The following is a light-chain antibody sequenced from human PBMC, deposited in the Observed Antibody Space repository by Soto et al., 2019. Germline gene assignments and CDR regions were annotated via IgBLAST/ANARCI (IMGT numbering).Light chain of an antibody. CDR3: QQYNSYSRT. CDR1: QSVGSG. V-gene: IGKV3D-15*01. Sequence: EIVLTQSPATLSVSPGERATLSGRASQSVGSGLSWYQQKPDQAPRLLIYGTSSRATGIPDRFSGSGSGTEFTLTISSLQPDDFATYYCQQYNSYSRTCGQGTKVDIK. J-gene: IGKJ1*01. CDR2: GTS.